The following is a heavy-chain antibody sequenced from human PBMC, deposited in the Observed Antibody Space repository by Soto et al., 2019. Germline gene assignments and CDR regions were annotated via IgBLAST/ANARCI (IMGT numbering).Heavy chain of an antibody. CDR1: GFTFRNYG. CDR3: ASPAAICVSTSCYAYYYGMDV. V-gene: IGHV3-33*01. D-gene: IGHD2-2*01. J-gene: IGHJ6*02. CDR2: IWYDGSNK. Sequence: QVQLVESGGGVVQPGRSLRLSCAASGFTFRNYGMHWVRQAPGKGLEWVAVIWYDGSNKYYADSVKGRFTISRDNSKNMLYLQMNSLRAEDTAVYYCASPAAICVSTSCYAYYYGMDVWGQGTTVTVPS.